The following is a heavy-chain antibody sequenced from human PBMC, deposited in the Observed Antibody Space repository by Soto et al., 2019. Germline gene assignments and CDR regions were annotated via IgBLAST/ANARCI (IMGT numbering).Heavy chain of an antibody. V-gene: IGHV4-59*08. CDR1: GGSISSYY. CDR2: IYYSGST. D-gene: IGHD1-26*01. Sequence: SETLSLTCTVSGGSISSYYWSWIRQPPGKGLEWIGYIYYSGSTNYNPSLRSRVTISVDTSKNQFSLKLSSVTAADTAVYYCARHSYKTYYMDVWGKGTTVTVSS. CDR3: ARHSYKTYYMDV. J-gene: IGHJ6*03.